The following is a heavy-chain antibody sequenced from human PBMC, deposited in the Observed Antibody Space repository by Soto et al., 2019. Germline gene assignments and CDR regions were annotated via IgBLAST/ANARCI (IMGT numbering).Heavy chain of an antibody. V-gene: IGHV4-59*01. Sequence: SETLSLTCTVSGGSISSYYWSWIRQPPGKGLEWIGYIYYSGSTNYNPSLKSRVTMSVDTSKSQFSLKLSSVTAADTAVYYCARDYGAGSYGIDYWGQGTLVTVSS. CDR3: ARDYGAGSYGIDY. CDR2: IYYSGST. D-gene: IGHD3-10*01. CDR1: GGSISSYY. J-gene: IGHJ4*02.